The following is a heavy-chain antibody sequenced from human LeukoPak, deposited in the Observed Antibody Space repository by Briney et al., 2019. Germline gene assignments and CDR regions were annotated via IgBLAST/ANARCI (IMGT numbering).Heavy chain of an antibody. D-gene: IGHD1-26*01. V-gene: IGHV4-34*01. CDR3: VRGGRYDNWFDP. CDR1: GGSFSGYY. J-gene: IGHJ5*02. CDR2: INHSGST. Sequence: SETLSLTCAVYGGSFSGYYWSWIRQPPGKGLEWIGEINHSGSTNYNPSLKSRVTISVDTSKNQFSLKLSSVTAADTAVYSCVRGGRYDNWFDPWGQGTLVIVSS.